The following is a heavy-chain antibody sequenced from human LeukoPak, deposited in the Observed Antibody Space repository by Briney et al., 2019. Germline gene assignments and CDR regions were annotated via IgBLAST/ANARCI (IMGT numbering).Heavy chain of an antibody. J-gene: IGHJ4*02. CDR1: GYTFTSYA. V-gene: IGHV1-3*01. CDR2: INAGNGNT. D-gene: IGHD4-17*01. Sequence: ASVKVSCKASGYTFTSYAMHWVRQAPGQRLEWMGWINAGNGNTKYSRKFQGRVTITRDTSASTAYMELSSLRSEDTAVYYCARTGDYGLPHFDYWGQGTLVTVSS. CDR3: ARTGDYGLPHFDY.